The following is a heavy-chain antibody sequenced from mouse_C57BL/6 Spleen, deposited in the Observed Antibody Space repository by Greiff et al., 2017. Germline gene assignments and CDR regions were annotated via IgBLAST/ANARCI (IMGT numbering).Heavy chain of an antibody. J-gene: IGHJ4*01. D-gene: IGHD2-5*01. V-gene: IGHV5-4*03. CDR1: GFTFSSYA. CDR3: ARGGSNEDYAMDY. Sequence: EVMLVESGGGLVKPGGSLKLSCAASGFTFSSYAMSWVRQTPEKRLEWVATISDGGSYTYYPDNVKGRFTISRDNAKNNLYLQMSHLKSEDTAMYYCARGGSNEDYAMDYWGQGTSVTVSS. CDR2: ISDGGSYT.